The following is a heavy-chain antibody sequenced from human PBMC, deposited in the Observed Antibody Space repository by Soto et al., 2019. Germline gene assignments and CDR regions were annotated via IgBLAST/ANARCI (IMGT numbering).Heavy chain of an antibody. V-gene: IGHV5-51*01. Sequence: PGASLKISCKGSGYSFTSYWIGWVRQMPGKGLEWMGIIYPGDSDTRYSPSFQGQVTISADKSTSTAYLQWSSLKASDTAMYYCARHSDFVVVVAAIDYWGQGTLVTVSS. CDR3: ARHSDFVVVVAAIDY. CDR1: GYSFTSYW. CDR2: IYPGDSDT. J-gene: IGHJ4*02. D-gene: IGHD2-15*01.